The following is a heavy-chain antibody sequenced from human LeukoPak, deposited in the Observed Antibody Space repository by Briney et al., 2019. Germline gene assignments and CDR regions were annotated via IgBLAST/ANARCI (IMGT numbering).Heavy chain of an antibody. CDR3: ARDRYWFDP. Sequence: SETLSLTCTVSGGSISSYYWSWIRQPPGKGLEWIGYIYYSGSTNYNPSLKSRVTISVDTSKKQFSLKLSSVTAADTAVYYCARDRYWFDPWGQGTLVTVSS. CDR2: IYYSGST. CDR1: GGSISSYY. J-gene: IGHJ5*02. V-gene: IGHV4-59*01.